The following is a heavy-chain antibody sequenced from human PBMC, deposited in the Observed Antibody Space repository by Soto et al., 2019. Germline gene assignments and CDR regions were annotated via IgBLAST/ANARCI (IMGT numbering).Heavy chain of an antibody. CDR1: GGSISSSSYY. Sequence: SETLSLTCTVSGGSISSSSYYWGWIRQPPGKGLEWIGSIYYSGSTYYNPSLKSRVTISVDTSKNQFSLKLSSVTAADTAVYYCARHPHAGIRYFDWLLPYYFDYWGQGTLVTVSS. V-gene: IGHV4-39*01. CDR3: ARHPHAGIRYFDWLLPYYFDY. D-gene: IGHD3-9*01. J-gene: IGHJ4*02. CDR2: IYYSGST.